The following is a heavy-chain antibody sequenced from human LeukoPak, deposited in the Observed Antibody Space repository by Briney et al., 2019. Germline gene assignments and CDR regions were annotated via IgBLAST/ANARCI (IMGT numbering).Heavy chain of an antibody. D-gene: IGHD5-18*01. J-gene: IGHJ6*02. CDR2: IYYSGST. CDR1: GGSISSYY. CDR3: ARDLGGYSYGSYYYGMDV. Sequence: SETLSLTCTVSGGSISSYYWSWIRQPPGKGLEWIGYIYYSGSTNYNPSLKGRVTISVDTSKNQFSLKLSSVTAADTAVYYCARDLGGYSYGSYYYGMDVWGQGTTVTVSS. V-gene: IGHV4-59*01.